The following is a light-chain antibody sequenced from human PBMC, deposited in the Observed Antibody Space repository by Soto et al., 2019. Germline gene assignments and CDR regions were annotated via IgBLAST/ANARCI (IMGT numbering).Light chain of an antibody. V-gene: IGLV2-14*02. Sequence: QSVLTQPASVSGSPGQSITISCTGTSSDVGSYKFVSWYQQYPGKAPKLMIYEGSKRPSGVSDRFSASKSDNTASLTISGLQAEDEADYHCSSFTTRSTWVFGGGTKVTVL. CDR1: SSDVGSYKF. CDR3: SSFTTRSTWV. CDR2: EGS. J-gene: IGLJ3*02.